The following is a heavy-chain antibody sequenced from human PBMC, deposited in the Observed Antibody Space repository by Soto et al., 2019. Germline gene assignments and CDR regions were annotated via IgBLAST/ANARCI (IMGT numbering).Heavy chain of an antibody. J-gene: IGHJ4*02. CDR1: AFAFGDYY. Sequence: WGALLVSCTGSAFAFGDYYMNWIRPAPGKGLEWVSYIDSGDGTTYYTDSVKGRFTISRDNAKKTVHLQMSSLRVEDTALYYCVRPYYSSSWFPFGRWGQGTLVTVSS. V-gene: IGHV3-11*01. CDR3: VRPYYSSSWFPFGR. D-gene: IGHD6-13*01. CDR2: IDSGDGTT.